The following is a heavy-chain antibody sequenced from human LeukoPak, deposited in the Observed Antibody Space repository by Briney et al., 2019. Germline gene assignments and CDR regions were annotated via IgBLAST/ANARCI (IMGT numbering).Heavy chain of an antibody. J-gene: IGHJ4*02. D-gene: IGHD3-10*01. Sequence: PGGSLRLSCAASGFTFSSYGMHWVRQAPGKGLEWVAFIRYDGSNKYYADSVKGRFTISRDNAKNSLYLQMNSLRAEDTAVYYCASTQYGSGSYYSEAFDYWGQGTLVTVSS. V-gene: IGHV3-30*02. CDR1: GFTFSSYG. CDR3: ASTQYGSGSYYSEAFDY. CDR2: IRYDGSNK.